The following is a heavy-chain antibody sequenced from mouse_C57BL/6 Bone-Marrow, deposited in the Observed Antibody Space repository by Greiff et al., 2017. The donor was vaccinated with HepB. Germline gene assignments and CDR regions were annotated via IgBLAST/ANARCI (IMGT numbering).Heavy chain of an antibody. J-gene: IGHJ3*01. CDR3: ARDALGRAWFAY. V-gene: IGHV5-4*01. CDR2: ISDGGSYT. D-gene: IGHD4-1*01. CDR1: GFTFSSYA. Sequence: EVQRVESGGGLVKPGGSLKLSCAASGFTFSSYAMSWVRQTPEKRLEWVATISDGGSYTYYPDNVKGRFTISRDNAKNNLYLQMSHLKSEDTAMYYCARDALGRAWFAYWGQGTLVTVSA.